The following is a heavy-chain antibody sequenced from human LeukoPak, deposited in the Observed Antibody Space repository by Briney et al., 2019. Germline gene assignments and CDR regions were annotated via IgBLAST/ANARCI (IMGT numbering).Heavy chain of an antibody. CDR1: GGSFSGYY. CDR2: INHSGST. J-gene: IGHJ5*02. Sequence: SETLSLTCAVYGGSFSGYYWSWIRQPPGKGLEWIGEINHSGSTNYNPSLKSRVTISVDTSRNQFSLKLSSVTAADTAVYYCARNAGTTRYYYGSGSSNWFDPWGQGTLVTVSS. V-gene: IGHV4-34*01. D-gene: IGHD3-10*01. CDR3: ARNAGTTRYYYGSGSSNWFDP.